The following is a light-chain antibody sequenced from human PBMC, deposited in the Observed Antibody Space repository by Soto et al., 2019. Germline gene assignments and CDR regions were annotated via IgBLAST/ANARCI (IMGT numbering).Light chain of an antibody. CDR1: QSVLYSSHNKNY. CDR3: QQYYGTPFT. J-gene: IGKJ3*01. CDR2: WAS. V-gene: IGKV4-1*01. Sequence: DIVMTQSPDSLAVSLGERATIHCKSSQSVLYSSHNKNYFAWYQQKPGQPPKLLIYWASTRESGVPDRFSGSGSGTDFTLTISGRQAEDVAVYYCQQYYGTPFTFGPGTKVDLK.